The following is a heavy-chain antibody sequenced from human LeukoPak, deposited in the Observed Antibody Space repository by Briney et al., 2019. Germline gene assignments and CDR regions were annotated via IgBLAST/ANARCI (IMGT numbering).Heavy chain of an antibody. CDR2: IIPIFGTA. CDR1: GGTFSSYA. D-gene: IGHD4-23*01. CDR3: AMVVTPGYYYYYYMDV. Sequence: SVKVSCKASGGTFSSYAISWLRQAPGQGLEWMGGIIPIFGTANYAQKFQGRVTITTDESTSTAYMELSSLRSEDTAVYYCAMVVTPGYYYYYYMDVWGKGTTVTVSS. V-gene: IGHV1-69*05. J-gene: IGHJ6*03.